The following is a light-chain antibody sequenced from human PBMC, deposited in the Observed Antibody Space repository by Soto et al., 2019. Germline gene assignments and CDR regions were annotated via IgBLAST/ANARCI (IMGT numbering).Light chain of an antibody. CDR1: QSVGSN. CDR3: QQYGSSPT. CDR2: GAS. V-gene: IGKV3-15*01. J-gene: IGKJ1*01. Sequence: EIMMTQSPATLPVSPGQRVTLSCRASQSVGSNLAWYQQTPGQAPRLLIYGASTRATDVPARFSGSGSGTEFTLTISSLQSEDFAVYYCQQYGSSPTFGQGTKVDIK.